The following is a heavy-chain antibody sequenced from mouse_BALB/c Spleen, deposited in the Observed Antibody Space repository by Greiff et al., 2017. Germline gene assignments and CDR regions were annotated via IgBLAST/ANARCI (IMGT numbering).Heavy chain of an antibody. CDR2: INSNGGST. Sequence: VQLQQSGGGLVQPGGSLKLSCAASGFTFSSYGMSWVRQTPDKRLELVATINSNGGSTYYPDSVKGRFTISRDNAKNTLYLQMSSLKSEDTAMYYCARALYDGYYAMDYWGQGTSVTVSS. CDR3: ARALYDGYYAMDY. J-gene: IGHJ4*01. D-gene: IGHD2-3*01. CDR1: GFTFSSYG. V-gene: IGHV5-6-3*01.